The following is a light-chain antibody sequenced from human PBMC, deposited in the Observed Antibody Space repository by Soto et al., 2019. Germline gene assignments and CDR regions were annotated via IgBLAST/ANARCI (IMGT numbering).Light chain of an antibody. Sequence: AIRMTQSPSSFSASTGDRVTITCRASQGISSYLAWYQQKPGQAPKLLIYAASTLQSGVPSRFSGSGSGTDLTLTISCLQSEDFATYYCQQYYSYPWTFGQGTKVEIK. CDR2: AAS. CDR1: QGISSY. J-gene: IGKJ1*01. V-gene: IGKV1-8*01. CDR3: QQYYSYPWT.